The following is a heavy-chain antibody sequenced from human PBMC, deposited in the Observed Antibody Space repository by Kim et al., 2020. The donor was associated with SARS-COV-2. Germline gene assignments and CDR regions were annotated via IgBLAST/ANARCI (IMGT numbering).Heavy chain of an antibody. D-gene: IGHD2-2*01. J-gene: IGHJ4*02. CDR1: GGSISSGDYY. V-gene: IGHV4-30-4*01. CDR2: IYYSGST. CDR3: ARAIRYQLLFFDY. Sequence: SETLSLTCTVSGGSISSGDYYWSWIRQPPGKGLEWIGYIYYSGSTYYNPSLKSRVTISVDTSKNQFSLKLSSVTAADTAVYYCARAIRYQLLFFDYWGQGTLVTVSS.